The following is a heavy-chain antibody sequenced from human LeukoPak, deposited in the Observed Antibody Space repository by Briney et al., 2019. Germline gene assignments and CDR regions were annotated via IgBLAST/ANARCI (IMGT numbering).Heavy chain of an antibody. CDR1: GFSFSGHW. Sequence: GGSLRLSCTVSGFSFSGHWMHWARQLPGKGLVWVSRISPTGSTTSYADSVKGRFTVSRDNAKNTLYLQVNNLRAEDTAVYYCARGPNSNWSGLDFWGQGTLLTVSS. J-gene: IGHJ4*02. CDR2: ISPTGSTT. CDR3: ARGPNSNWSGLDF. D-gene: IGHD6-6*01. V-gene: IGHV3-74*01.